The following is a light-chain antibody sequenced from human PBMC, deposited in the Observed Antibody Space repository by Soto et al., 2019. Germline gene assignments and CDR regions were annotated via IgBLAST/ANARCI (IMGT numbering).Light chain of an antibody. Sequence: QSVLTQPASVSGSPRQSITVSCTGASSDVGGYTYVSWYQQHPGKAPKLMIYEVNNRPSGVSHRFSGSKSGNTASLTISGLQAEDEADYYCSSYTSSSTLYVFGPGTKVTVL. J-gene: IGLJ1*01. CDR3: SSYTSSSTLYV. CDR2: EVN. CDR1: SSDVGGYTY. V-gene: IGLV2-14*01.